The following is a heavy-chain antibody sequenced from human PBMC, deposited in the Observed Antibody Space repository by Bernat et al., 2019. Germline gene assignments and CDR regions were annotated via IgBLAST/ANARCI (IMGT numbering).Heavy chain of an antibody. CDR1: GFTFSSYW. Sequence: EVQLVESGGGLVQPGGSLRLSCAASGFTFSSYWMSWVRQAPGKGLEWVANIKQDGSEKYYVDSVKGRFTISRDNAKNSLYLQMNSLRAEDTAVYYGAREVVRGVIGWFDPWGQGTLVTVSS. CDR2: IKQDGSEK. D-gene: IGHD3-10*01. J-gene: IGHJ5*02. CDR3: AREVVRGVIGWFDP. V-gene: IGHV3-7*04.